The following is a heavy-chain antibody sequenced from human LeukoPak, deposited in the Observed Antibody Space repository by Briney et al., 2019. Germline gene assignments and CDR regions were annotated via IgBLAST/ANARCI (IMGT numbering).Heavy chain of an antibody. CDR1: GYPCTTYE. V-gene: IGHV1-18*01. J-gene: IGHJ3*02. D-gene: IGHD3-3*01. CDR3: ARLNHTYYDFWSGYSSAFDI. Sequence: GASVKVSCKTSGYPCTTYEINWVRQAAGQGLEWMGWISAYNGNTNYAQKLQGRVTMTTDTSTSTAYMELRSLRSDDTAVYYCARLNHTYYDFWSGYSSAFDIWGQGTMVTVSS. CDR2: ISAYNGNT.